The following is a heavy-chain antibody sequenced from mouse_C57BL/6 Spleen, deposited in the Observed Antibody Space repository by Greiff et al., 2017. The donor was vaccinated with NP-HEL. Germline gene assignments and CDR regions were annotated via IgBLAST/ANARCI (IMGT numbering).Heavy chain of an antibody. CDR1: GYTFTDYE. Sequence: QVQLQQSGAELVRPGASVTLSCKASGYTFTDYEMHWVKQTPVHGLEWIGAIDPETGGTAYNQKFKGKAILTADKSSSTAYMELRSLTSEDSAVYYCTRPLLWPHWYFDVWGTGTTVTVSS. D-gene: IGHD2-1*01. CDR3: TRPLLWPHWYFDV. V-gene: IGHV1-15*01. J-gene: IGHJ1*03. CDR2: IDPETGGT.